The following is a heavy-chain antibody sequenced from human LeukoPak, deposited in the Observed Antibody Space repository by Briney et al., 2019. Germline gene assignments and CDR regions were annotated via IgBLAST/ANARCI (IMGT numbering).Heavy chain of an antibody. D-gene: IGHD6-13*01. CDR2: INAGNGNT. J-gene: IGHJ5*02. CDR3: AREGSSSWYYWFDP. V-gene: IGHV1-3*01. Sequence: ASVKVSCKASGYTFTSYAMHWARQAPGQRLEWMGWINAGNGNTKYSQKFQGRVTITRDTSASTAYMELSSLRSEDTAVYYCAREGSSSWYYWFDPWGQGTLVAVSS. CDR1: GYTFTSYA.